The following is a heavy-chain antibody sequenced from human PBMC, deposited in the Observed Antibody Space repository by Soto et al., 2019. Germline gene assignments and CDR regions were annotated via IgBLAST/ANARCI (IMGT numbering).Heavy chain of an antibody. CDR3: TTAHPRGPDH. V-gene: IGHV3-15*01. CDR1: GFTFSNAW. CDR2: IRSKTDGGTI. J-gene: IGHJ4*02. Sequence: LRLSCAASGFTFSNAWMNWVRQAPGKGLEWVGQIRSKTDGGTIFYPAPVKGRFIISRDDSRNTLYLQMNSLKTEDTAVYYCTTAHPRGPDHWGQGTLVTVSS. D-gene: IGHD5-12*01.